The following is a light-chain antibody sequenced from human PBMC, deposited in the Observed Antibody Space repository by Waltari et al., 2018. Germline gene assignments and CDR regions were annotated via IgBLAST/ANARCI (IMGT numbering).Light chain of an antibody. CDR3: QQYTDWQYT. Sequence: VMTQSPATLSVSLGERATLPCRASQSVGTNLVWYQQKPGQAPRLLIFHASIRATGIAARFSSSGSGTEFTLTISSLQSEDFAVYYCQQYTDWQYTFGQGTKLEIK. V-gene: IGKV3-15*01. J-gene: IGKJ2*01. CDR1: QSVGTN. CDR2: HAS.